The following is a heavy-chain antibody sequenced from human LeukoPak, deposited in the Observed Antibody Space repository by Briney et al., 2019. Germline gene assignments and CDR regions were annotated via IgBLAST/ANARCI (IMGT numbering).Heavy chain of an antibody. Sequence: PGGSLRLSCAASGVTVSSDYISWVRQAPAKGLEWVSVVYSDGTTNYADSVRGRFATSRDTSKNTIYLQMNSLRADDTAVYYCARAETAAGSYWGQGTLVSVSA. J-gene: IGHJ4*02. CDR1: GVTVSSDY. D-gene: IGHD6-13*01. V-gene: IGHV3-53*01. CDR2: VYSDGTT. CDR3: ARAETAAGSY.